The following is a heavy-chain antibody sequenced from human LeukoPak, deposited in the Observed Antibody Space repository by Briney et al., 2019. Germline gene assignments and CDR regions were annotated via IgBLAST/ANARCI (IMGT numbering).Heavy chain of an antibody. CDR1: GFTFSSYG. CDR2: ISNDGVNK. J-gene: IGHJ4*02. V-gene: IGHV3-30*03. CDR3: ARGLRSPVS. Sequence: GGSLRLSCAASGFTFSSYGMHWVRQAPGKGLEWVAVISNDGVNKYYVDSVKGRFTISRDNSKNTQYLQINSLRSEDAAVYYCARGLRSPVSWGQGTLVTVSS. D-gene: IGHD2-15*01.